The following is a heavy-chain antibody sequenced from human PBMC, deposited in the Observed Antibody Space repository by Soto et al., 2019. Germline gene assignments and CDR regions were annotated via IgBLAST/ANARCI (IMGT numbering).Heavy chain of an antibody. J-gene: IGHJ5*02. CDR1: GFTFSSYS. D-gene: IGHD6-13*01. CDR2: ISSSSSTI. CDR3: ARHPERIAQIGWFDP. Sequence: EVQLVESGGGLVQPGGSLRLSCAASGFTFSSYSMNWVRQAPGKGLEWVSYISSSSSTIYYADSVKGRFTITTDNAKNSLPLQTNSLRSADTAAYSCARHPERIAQIGWFDPWGQGTLVTVSS. V-gene: IGHV3-48*01.